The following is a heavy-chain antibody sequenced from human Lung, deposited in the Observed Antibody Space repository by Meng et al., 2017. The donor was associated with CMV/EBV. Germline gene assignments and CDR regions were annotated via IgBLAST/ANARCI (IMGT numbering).Heavy chain of an antibody. J-gene: IGHJ6*02. D-gene: IGHD2-2*02. CDR3: ARDRTGDCSSTSCYNYYYYYVMDV. CDR2: IIPIFGIA. Sequence: SVXVSXKASGGTFSSYAFSWVRQAPGQGLEWMGGIIPIFGIANYAQKFQGRVTVTTDESTSTAYMELSSLRSEDTALYYCARDRTGDCSSTSCYNYYYYYVMDVWGQGXTVTVSS. V-gene: IGHV1-69*05. CDR1: GGTFSSYA.